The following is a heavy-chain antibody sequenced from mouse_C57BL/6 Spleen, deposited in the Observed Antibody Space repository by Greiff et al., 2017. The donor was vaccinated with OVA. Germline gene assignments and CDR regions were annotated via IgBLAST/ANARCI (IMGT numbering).Heavy chain of an antibody. J-gene: IGHJ2*01. Sequence: DVQLQESGGDLVKPGGSLKLSCAASGFTFSSYGMSWVRQTPDKRLEWVATISSGGSYTYYPDSVKGRFTISRDNAKNTLYLQMSSLKSEDTAMYYCARLDYWGQGTTLTVSS. V-gene: IGHV5-6*01. CDR1: GFTFSSYG. CDR3: ARLDY. CDR2: ISSGGSYT.